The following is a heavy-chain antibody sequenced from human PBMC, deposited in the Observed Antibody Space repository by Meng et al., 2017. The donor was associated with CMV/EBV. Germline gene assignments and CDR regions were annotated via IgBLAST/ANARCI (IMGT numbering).Heavy chain of an antibody. Sequence: GESLKISCAASGFTFSSYSMNWVRQAPGKGLEWVSSISSSSSYIYYADSVKGRFTISRDNAKNSLYLQMNSLRSEDTAVYYCARRPSYSSPNYYYYGMDVWGQGTTVTVSS. CDR1: GFTFSSYS. D-gene: IGHD6-13*01. J-gene: IGHJ6*02. CDR3: ARRPSYSSPNYYYYGMDV. CDR2: ISSSSSYI. V-gene: IGHV3-21*04.